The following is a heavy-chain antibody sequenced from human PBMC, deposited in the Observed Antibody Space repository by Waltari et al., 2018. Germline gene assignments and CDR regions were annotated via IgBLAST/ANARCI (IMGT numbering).Heavy chain of an antibody. CDR3: ARDIVVVVAGKGGAFDI. D-gene: IGHD2-15*01. CDR1: GGTFSSYA. J-gene: IGHJ3*02. V-gene: IGHV1-69*04. Sequence: QVQLVQSGAEVKKPGSSVKVSCKASGGTFSSYAISWVRQAPGQGLEWMGGIIPILGIANYAQKFQGRVTITADESTSTAYMELSSLRSEDTAVYYCARDIVVVVAGKGGAFDIWGQGTMVTVSS. CDR2: IIPILGIA.